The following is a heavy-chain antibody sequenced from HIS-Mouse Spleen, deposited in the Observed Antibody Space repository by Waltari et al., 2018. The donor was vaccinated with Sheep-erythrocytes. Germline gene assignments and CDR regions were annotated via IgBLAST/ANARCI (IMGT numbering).Heavy chain of an antibody. J-gene: IGHJ4*02. CDR3: ARALSFDY. V-gene: IGHV3-74*01. Sequence: GLVWVSRINSDGSSTSYADSVKGRFTISRDNAKNTLYLQMNSLRAEDTAVYYCARALSFDYWGQGTLVTVSS. D-gene: IGHD3-10*01. CDR2: INSDGSST.